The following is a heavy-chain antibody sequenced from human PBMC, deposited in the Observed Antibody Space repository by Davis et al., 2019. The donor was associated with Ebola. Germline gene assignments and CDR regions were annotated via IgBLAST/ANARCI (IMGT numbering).Heavy chain of an antibody. CDR1: VITFSSYA. CDR2: ISGSGGTT. CDR3: ARDGSLTVAAGVYYYYGMDV. V-gene: IGHV3-23*01. D-gene: IGHD6-19*01. Sequence: GESLKISCTDSVITFSSYAMTWVRQAPGKGLEWVSAISGSGGTTYYAGSVKGRFTVSRDNSKKTMYLQMNSLRAEDTAVYYCARDGSLTVAAGVYYYYGMDVWGQGTTVTVSS. J-gene: IGHJ6*02.